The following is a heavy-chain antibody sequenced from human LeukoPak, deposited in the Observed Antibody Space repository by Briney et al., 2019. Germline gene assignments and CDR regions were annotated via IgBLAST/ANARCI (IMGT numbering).Heavy chain of an antibody. J-gene: IGHJ6*03. CDR2: ISAYNGNT. V-gene: IGHV1-18*01. Sequence: ASVKVSCKASGYTFSNFGISWVRQAPGQGLEWMGWISAYNGNTDYAQKFQGRVTMTTDTSTTTAYMELRSLRSDDTAVYYCARADYGDYPLYYYYMDVWGKGTTVTVSS. CDR3: ARADYGDYPLYYYYMDV. D-gene: IGHD4-17*01. CDR1: GYTFSNFG.